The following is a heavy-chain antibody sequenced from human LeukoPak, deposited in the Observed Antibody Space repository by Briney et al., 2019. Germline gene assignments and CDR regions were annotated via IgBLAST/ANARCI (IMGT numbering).Heavy chain of an antibody. Sequence: SETLSLTCAVYGGSFSGYYWSWIRQPPGKGLEWIGEINHGGSTNYNPSLKRRVTISVDTSKNQFSLKLSSVTAADTAVYYCARRFYYYDSRGYYPYYYYYYMDVWGKGTTVTISS. CDR2: INHGGST. CDR1: GGSFSGYY. D-gene: IGHD3-22*01. CDR3: ARRFYYYDSRGYYPYYYYYYMDV. V-gene: IGHV4-34*01. J-gene: IGHJ6*03.